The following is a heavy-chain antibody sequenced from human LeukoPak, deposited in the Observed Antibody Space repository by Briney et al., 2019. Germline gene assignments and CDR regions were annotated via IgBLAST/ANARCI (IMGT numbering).Heavy chain of an antibody. J-gene: IGHJ4*02. CDR1: GYSISTGYY. D-gene: IGHD3-16*02. Sequence: SETLSLTCTVSGYSISTGYYWDWIRQPPGKGLEWIGTFYHGGSTYYNPSLKSRVTISVDTSKNQFSLNLTSVTAADTAVYYCARESYDNVWGSYRYKGKIFESWGQGTLVTVSS. V-gene: IGHV4-38-2*02. CDR2: FYHGGST. CDR3: ARESYDNVWGSYRYKGKIFES.